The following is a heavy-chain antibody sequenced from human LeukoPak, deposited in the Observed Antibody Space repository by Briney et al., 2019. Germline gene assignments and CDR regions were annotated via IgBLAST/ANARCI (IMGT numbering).Heavy chain of an antibody. CDR1: GFTFSDYY. D-gene: IGHD6-13*01. CDR2: ISSHGGST. CDR3: AIAASGNLADF. V-gene: IGHV3-64D*09. J-gene: IGHJ4*02. Sequence: GSLRLSCAASGFTFSDYYMSWIRQAPGKGLEYVSAISSHGGSTYYADSVKGRFTISRDNSKNMPYLQMSSLRAEDTAVYYCAIAASGNLADFWGQGTLVTVSS.